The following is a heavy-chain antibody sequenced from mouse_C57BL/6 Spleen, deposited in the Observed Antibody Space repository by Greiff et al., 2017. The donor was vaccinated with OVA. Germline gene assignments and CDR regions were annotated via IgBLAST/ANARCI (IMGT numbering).Heavy chain of an antibody. D-gene: IGHD2-2*01. CDR3: AKEDGYDEDWLAY. J-gene: IGHJ3*01. CDR1: GFSLTSYG. CDR2: IWRGGST. Sequence: VKLKESGPGLVQPSQSLSITCTVSGFSLTSYGVHWVRQSPGKGLEWLGVIWRGGSTDYNAAFMSRLSITKDNSKSQVFFKMNSLQADDTAIYYCAKEDGYDEDWLAYWGQGTLVTVSA. V-gene: IGHV2-5*01.